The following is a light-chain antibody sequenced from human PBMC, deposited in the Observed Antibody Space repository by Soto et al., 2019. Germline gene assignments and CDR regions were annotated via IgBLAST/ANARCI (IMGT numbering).Light chain of an antibody. V-gene: IGKV3-11*01. CDR3: QQRSLMYT. CDR2: DAS. Sequence: EIVLTQSPATLSLSPGERATLSCRASQSVSSYLAWYQQKPGQAPRLLIYDASNRATGIPARFSGSGSGTDFTLTISSLEPEYFAVYYCQQRSLMYTFGQGTKLEIK. CDR1: QSVSSY. J-gene: IGKJ2*01.